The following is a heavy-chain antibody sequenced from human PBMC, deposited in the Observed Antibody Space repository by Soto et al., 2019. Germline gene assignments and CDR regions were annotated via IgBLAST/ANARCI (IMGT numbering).Heavy chain of an antibody. V-gene: IGHV3-33*01. CDR1: GFTFSSYG. CDR2: IWYDGSNK. CDR3: ARDLAQVVAATPGGY. J-gene: IGHJ4*02. D-gene: IGHD2-15*01. Sequence: QVQLVESGGGVVQPGRSLRLSCAASGFTFSSYGMHWVRQAPGKGLEWVAVIWYDGSNKYYADSVKGRFTISRDNSKNTLYLQMNSLRAEDTAVYYCARDLAQVVAATPGGYWGQGTLVTVSS.